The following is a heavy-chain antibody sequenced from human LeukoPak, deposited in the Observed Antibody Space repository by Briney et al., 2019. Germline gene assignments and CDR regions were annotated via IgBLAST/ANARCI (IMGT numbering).Heavy chain of an antibody. CDR3: ARDSSSVDSSGYYYKYFDY. J-gene: IGHJ4*02. Sequence: SETLSLTCTVSGGSISSSSYYWGWIRQPPGKGLEWIGSIYYSGSTYYNPSLKSRFTISVDTSRNQFSLKLSSVTAPDTAVYYCARDSSSVDSSGYYYKYFDYWGQGTLVTVSS. D-gene: IGHD3-22*01. CDR2: IYYSGST. V-gene: IGHV4-39*07. CDR1: GGSISSSSYY.